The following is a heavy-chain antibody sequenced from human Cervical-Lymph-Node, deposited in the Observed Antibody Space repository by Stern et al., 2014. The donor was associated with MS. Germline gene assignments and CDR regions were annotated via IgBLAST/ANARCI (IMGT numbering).Heavy chain of an antibody. CDR1: GYSFSDYY. J-gene: IGHJ6*02. CDR2: INPNSGVT. CDR3: ARGKVDYYYALDV. V-gene: IGHV1-2*02. Sequence: QVQLVESGAEMRKPGASVQVSCKASGYSFSDYYIQWVRQAPGQGLEWMGWINPNSGVTIHAQKFQGRVSMTRDTSFSTAYLVLSSLTSDDTAVYYCARGKVDYYYALDVWGQGTTVTVSS.